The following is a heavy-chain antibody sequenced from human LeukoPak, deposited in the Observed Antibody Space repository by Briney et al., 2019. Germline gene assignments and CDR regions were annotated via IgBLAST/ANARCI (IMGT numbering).Heavy chain of an antibody. V-gene: IGHV3-11*04. CDR1: AFTFSAYY. Sequence: GGSLRLSGAASAFTFSAYYMSWIRHAQGKGLEWVSYISSSGSTIYYAVSVKGRFTSSREKAKTSLNLQTNSLRAEDTAVYYCARDIYCSDGSCYNYYGIDVWGQGTTVTVSS. D-gene: IGHD2-15*01. J-gene: IGHJ6*02. CDR3: ARDIYCSDGSCYNYYGIDV. CDR2: ISSSGSTI.